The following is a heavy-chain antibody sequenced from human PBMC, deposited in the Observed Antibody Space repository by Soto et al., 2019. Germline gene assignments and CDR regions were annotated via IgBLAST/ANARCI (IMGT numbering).Heavy chain of an antibody. CDR3: AHLSRYWGGHDY. J-gene: IGHJ4*02. Sequence: GSGPTLVNPPQTLTLTCTFSVFSLSTDGVGAGWMRQPPGKALEWVALIYCNDDKRYSAFLTSRLTITKDPSKNQVVLTMTNMAPVHTATSYCAHLSRYWGGHDYWGQGPLVTVSS. V-gene: IGHV2-5*01. CDR1: VFSLSTDGVG. D-gene: IGHD7-27*01. CDR2: IYCNDDK.